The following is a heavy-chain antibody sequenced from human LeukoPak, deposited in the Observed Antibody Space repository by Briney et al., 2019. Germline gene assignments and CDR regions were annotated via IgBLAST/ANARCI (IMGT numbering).Heavy chain of an antibody. V-gene: IGHV4-34*01. Sequence: SETLSLTCTVSGGSISSYYWSWIRQTPGKGLEWIGEIDHSGSTNYNPSLGSRVTVSLDTSKNQFSLKLTSVTAADTAVYYCARSGTYQYSSTSDYWGQGTLVSVSS. D-gene: IGHD2-2*01. CDR3: ARSGTYQYSSTSDY. CDR1: GGSISSYY. J-gene: IGHJ4*02. CDR2: IDHSGST.